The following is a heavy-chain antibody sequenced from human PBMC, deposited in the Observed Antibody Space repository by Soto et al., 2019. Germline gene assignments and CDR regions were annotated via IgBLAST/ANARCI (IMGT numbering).Heavy chain of an antibody. CDR2: ISSSSSYI. D-gene: IGHD3-10*01. V-gene: IGHV3-21*01. CDR1: GFTFSSYS. Sequence: GGYLRLSCAASGFTFSSYSMNWVRQAPGKGLEWVSSISSSSSYIYYADSVKGRFTISRDNAKNSLYLQMNSLRAEDTAVYYCARDLGYGSGSYYNWFDPGGQGTLVTVSS. CDR3: ARDLGYGSGSYYNWFDP. J-gene: IGHJ5*02.